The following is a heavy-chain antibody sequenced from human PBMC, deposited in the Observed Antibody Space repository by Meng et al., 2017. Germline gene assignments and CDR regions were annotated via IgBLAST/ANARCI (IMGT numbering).Heavy chain of an antibody. Sequence: GGSLRLSCKGSGYSFTSYWIGWVRQMPGKGLEWMGIIYPGDSDTRYSPSFQCQVTISADKSISTAYLQWSSLKASDTAMYYCATTRDGSGMGYWGQGTLVTVSS. CDR3: ATTRDGSGMGY. V-gene: IGHV5-51*01. CDR1: GYSFTSYW. CDR2: IYPGDSDT. D-gene: IGHD3-10*01. J-gene: IGHJ4*02.